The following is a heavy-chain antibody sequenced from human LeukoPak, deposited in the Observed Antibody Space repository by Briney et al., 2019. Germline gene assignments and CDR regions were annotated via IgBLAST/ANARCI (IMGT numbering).Heavy chain of an antibody. CDR3: ARDPVRTDAFDI. CDR1: GGSISSGSYY. CDR2: IYTSGST. D-gene: IGHD4/OR15-4a*01. J-gene: IGHJ3*02. Sequence: PSETLSLTCTVSGGSISSGSYYWRWIRQPAGKGLEWIGRIYTSGSTNYNPSLKSRVTISVDTSKNQFSLKLSSVTAADTAVYYCARDPVRTDAFDIWGQGTMVTVSS. V-gene: IGHV4-61*02.